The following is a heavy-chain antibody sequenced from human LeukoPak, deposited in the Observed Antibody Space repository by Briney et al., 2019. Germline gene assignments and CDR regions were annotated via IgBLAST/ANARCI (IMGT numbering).Heavy chain of an antibody. Sequence: GGSLRLSCAASGFTFSSYWMSWVRQAPGKGLEWVSYISSRSSTIYYADSVRGRFTISRDNAKNSLYLQMNSLRDEDTAVYYCAKDRVVVVPAAFDYWGQGTLVTVSS. CDR1: GFTFSSYW. V-gene: IGHV3-48*02. D-gene: IGHD2-2*01. CDR2: ISSRSSTI. CDR3: AKDRVVVVPAAFDY. J-gene: IGHJ4*02.